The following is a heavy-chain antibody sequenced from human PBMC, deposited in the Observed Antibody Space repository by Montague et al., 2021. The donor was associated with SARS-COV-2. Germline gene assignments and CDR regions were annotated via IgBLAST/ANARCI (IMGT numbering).Heavy chain of an antibody. CDR3: ARAGLGGAYYYYMDV. J-gene: IGHJ6*03. D-gene: IGHD3-16*01. CDR1: GFSFSSYW. Sequence: LRLSCAGSGFSFSSYWMHWIRQPPGKGLEWIGYIYYSGSTNYNPSLKSRVTISVDTSKNQFSLKLSSVTAADTAVYYCARAGLGGAYYYYMDVWGKGTTVTVSS. V-gene: IGHV4-59*01. CDR2: IYYSGST.